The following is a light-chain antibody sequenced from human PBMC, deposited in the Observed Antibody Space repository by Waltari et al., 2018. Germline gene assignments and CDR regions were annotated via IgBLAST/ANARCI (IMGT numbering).Light chain of an antibody. Sequence: QSALTQPASVSGSPGQSITISCTGSTSDIGESYYVSWYQQFPGKAPKLIIYDVTKRPSGISGRFSGSKSGNTASLTISGLQAEDEGDYYCCSFRGGDSFVFGTGTRVTVV. CDR3: CSFRGGDSFV. CDR2: DVT. CDR1: TSDIGESYY. J-gene: IGLJ1*01. V-gene: IGLV2-14*03.